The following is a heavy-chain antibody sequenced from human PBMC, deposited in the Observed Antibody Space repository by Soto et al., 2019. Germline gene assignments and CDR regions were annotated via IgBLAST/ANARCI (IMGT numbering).Heavy chain of an antibody. Sequence: GVLRLSCAASGFTFSSYAMSWVRQAPGKGLEWVSAISGSGGSTYYADSVKGRFTISRDNSKNTLYLQMNSLRAEDTAVYYCAKDPFGGVIVRNFDYWGQGTLVTVSS. CDR2: ISGSGGST. V-gene: IGHV3-23*01. CDR3: AKDPFGGVIVRNFDY. CDR1: GFTFSSYA. J-gene: IGHJ4*02. D-gene: IGHD3-16*02.